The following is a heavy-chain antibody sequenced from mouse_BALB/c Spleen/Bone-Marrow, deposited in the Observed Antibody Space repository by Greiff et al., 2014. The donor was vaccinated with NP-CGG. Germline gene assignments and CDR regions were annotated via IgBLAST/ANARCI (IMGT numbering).Heavy chain of an antibody. V-gene: IGHV14-3*02. Sequence: EVQVVESGAELVKPGASVKLSCTASGFNIEDTYMHWVKQRPEQGLEWIGRIDPANGNTKYVPTFQGKATITADTSSNTAYLQLSSLTSEDTAVYYCASSGNYEGGAMDYWGQGISVTVSS. D-gene: IGHD2-1*01. CDR3: ASSGNYEGGAMDY. CDR2: IDPANGNT. CDR1: GFNIEDTY. J-gene: IGHJ4*01.